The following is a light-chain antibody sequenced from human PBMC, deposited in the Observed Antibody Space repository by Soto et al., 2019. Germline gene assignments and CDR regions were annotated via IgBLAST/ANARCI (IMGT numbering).Light chain of an antibody. V-gene: IGKV1-5*03. Sequence: DIQMTQSPSTLSASVGDRVTITCRASQTVSDWLAWYQQKPGKAPKLLIYRASNLETGVPSRFSGSGSGTEVTLTITSLQPDDFATYYCQQYNVYSWTFGQGTKVEIK. CDR2: RAS. J-gene: IGKJ1*01. CDR3: QQYNVYSWT. CDR1: QTVSDW.